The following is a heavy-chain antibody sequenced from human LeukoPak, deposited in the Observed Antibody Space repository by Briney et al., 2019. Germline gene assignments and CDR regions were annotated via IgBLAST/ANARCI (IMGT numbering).Heavy chain of an antibody. CDR1: GFTFSSYA. J-gene: IGHJ3*02. Sequence: PGGSLRLSCAASGFTFSSYAMSWVRQAPGKGLEWVSAISGSGGSTYYAYSVRGRFTISRDNSKNTLYLQMNSLRAEDTAVYYCAKVGDDYIWGSYPFDAFDIWGQGTMVTVSS. D-gene: IGHD3-16*02. CDR2: ISGSGGST. V-gene: IGHV3-23*01. CDR3: AKVGDDYIWGSYPFDAFDI.